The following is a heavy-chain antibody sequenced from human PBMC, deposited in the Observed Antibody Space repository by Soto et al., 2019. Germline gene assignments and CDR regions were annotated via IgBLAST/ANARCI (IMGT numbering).Heavy chain of an antibody. CDR2: INWNSGSI. V-gene: IGHV3-9*01. Sequence: EVQLVESGGGLVQPGRSLRLSCAASGFTFDDYAMHWVRQAPGKGLEWVSNINWNSGSIGYADSVKGRFTISRDNAKNSLYLQMNSLRAEETALYYCAKDTSRGGLVKGAFDIWGQGTMVTVSS. D-gene: IGHD6-19*01. CDR1: GFTFDDYA. J-gene: IGHJ3*02. CDR3: AKDTSRGGLVKGAFDI.